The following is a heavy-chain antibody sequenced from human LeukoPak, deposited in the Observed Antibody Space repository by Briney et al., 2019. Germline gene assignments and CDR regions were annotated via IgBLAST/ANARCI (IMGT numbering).Heavy chain of an antibody. CDR2: VYHSGST. CDR1: GYSISSGYY. J-gene: IGHJ4*02. CDR3: ARDDRVAAPTY. V-gene: IGHV4-38-2*02. Sequence: PSETLSLTCSVSGYSISSGYYWGWIRQTPGKGLEWIANVYHSGSTYFNPSLKSRVTVSVDTSKNQFSLRLSSVTAADTAVYYCARDDRVAAPTYWGQGTLVTVSS. D-gene: IGHD6-13*01.